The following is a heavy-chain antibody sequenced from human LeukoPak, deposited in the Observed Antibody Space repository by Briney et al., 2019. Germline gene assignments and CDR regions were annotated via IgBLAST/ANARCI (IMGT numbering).Heavy chain of an antibody. V-gene: IGHV4-38-2*02. CDR2: IYHSGST. Sequence: PSETLSLTCTVSGYSISSGYYWGWIRQPPGKGLEWIGSIYHSGSTYYNPSLKSRVTISVDTSKNQFSLKLSSVTAADTAVYYCARVGCSGGSCYYEFDSWGQGALVTVSS. CDR3: ARVGCSGGSCYYEFDS. J-gene: IGHJ4*02. CDR1: GYSISSGYY. D-gene: IGHD2-15*01.